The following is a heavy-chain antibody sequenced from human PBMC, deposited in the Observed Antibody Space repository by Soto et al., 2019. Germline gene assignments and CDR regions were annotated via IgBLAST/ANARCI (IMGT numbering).Heavy chain of an antibody. Sequence: PSETLSLTCAASGGSISSSNWWSWVRQPPGKGLEWIGEIYHSGSTNYNPSLKSRVTISVDKSKNQFSLKLSSVTAADTAVYYCARLYYYDSSGYSYYFDYWGQGTLVTVSS. CDR1: GGSISSSNW. CDR2: IYHSGST. CDR3: ARLYYYDSSGYSYYFDY. V-gene: IGHV4-4*02. D-gene: IGHD3-22*01. J-gene: IGHJ4*02.